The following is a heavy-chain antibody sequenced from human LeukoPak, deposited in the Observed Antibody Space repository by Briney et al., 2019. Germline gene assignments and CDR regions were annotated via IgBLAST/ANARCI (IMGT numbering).Heavy chain of an antibody. J-gene: IGHJ4*02. D-gene: IGHD1-26*01. CDR1: GFTFSSYA. CDR2: ISSSSSYI. CDR3: ATALVGATDY. Sequence: GGSLRLSCAASGFTFSSYAMTWVRQAPGKGLEWVSSISSSSSYIYYADSVKGRFTISRDSAKNSLYLQMNSLRAEDTAVYYCATALVGATDYWGQGTLVTVSS. V-gene: IGHV3-21*01.